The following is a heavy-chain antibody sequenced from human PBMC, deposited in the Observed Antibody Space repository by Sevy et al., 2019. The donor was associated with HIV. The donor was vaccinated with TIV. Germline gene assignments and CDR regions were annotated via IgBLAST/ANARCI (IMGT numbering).Heavy chain of an antibody. D-gene: IGHD3-10*01. Sequence: GGSLTLSCTASGFSFSSSWMHWVRQPPGKGPVWVSHINSDGMSTRYADSVKGRFTVSRDNGKNTMYLQMNSLRVDDTAVYYCAKGHRGVTDYWGQGTLVTVSS. V-gene: IGHV3-74*01. CDR1: GFSFSSSW. CDR2: INSDGMST. J-gene: IGHJ4*02. CDR3: AKGHRGVTDY.